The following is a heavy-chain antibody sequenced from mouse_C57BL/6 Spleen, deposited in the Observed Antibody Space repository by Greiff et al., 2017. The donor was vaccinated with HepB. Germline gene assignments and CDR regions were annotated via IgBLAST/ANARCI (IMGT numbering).Heavy chain of an antibody. CDR1: GYTFTSYW. D-gene: IGHD2-3*01. Sequence: VQLQQPGAELVMPGASVKLSCKASGYTFTSYWMHWVKQRPGQGLEWIGEIDPSDSYTNYNQKFKGKSTLTVDKSSSTAYMQLSSLTSEDSAVYYCARGDGYQPHFDYCGQGTTLTVSS. V-gene: IGHV1-69*01. CDR2: IDPSDSYT. J-gene: IGHJ2*01. CDR3: ARGDGYQPHFDY.